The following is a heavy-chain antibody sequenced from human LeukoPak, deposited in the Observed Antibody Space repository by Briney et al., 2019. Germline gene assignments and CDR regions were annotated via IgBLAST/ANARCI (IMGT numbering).Heavy chain of an antibody. CDR1: GFTFSSYG. J-gene: IGHJ6*04. V-gene: IGHV3-30*18. D-gene: IGHD3-10*01. CDR2: ISYDGSNK. CDR3: AKDAYGSGSYKLPPPIFYYYYGMDV. Sequence: GGSLRLSCAASGFTFSSYGMHWVRQAPGKGLEWVAVISYDGSNKYYADFVKGRFTISRDNSKNTLYLQMNSLGAEDTAVYYCAKDAYGSGSYKLPPPIFYYYYGMDVWGKGTTVTVSS.